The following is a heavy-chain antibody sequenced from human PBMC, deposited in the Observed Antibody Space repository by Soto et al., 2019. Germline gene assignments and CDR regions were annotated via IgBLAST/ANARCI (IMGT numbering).Heavy chain of an antibody. CDR3: AKDRHYPRDYFHY. CDR2: VSANGQGI. Sequence: GGSLRLSCAASGFSFSSSAISWVRQAPGKGLEWVSAVSANGQGIYYADSVRGRCTISRDNSKSTVFLHMDSLSAEDTAVYYCAKDRHYPRDYFHYWVRGTLATVSS. J-gene: IGHJ4*02. V-gene: IGHV3-23*01. D-gene: IGHD3-10*01. CDR1: GFSFSSSA.